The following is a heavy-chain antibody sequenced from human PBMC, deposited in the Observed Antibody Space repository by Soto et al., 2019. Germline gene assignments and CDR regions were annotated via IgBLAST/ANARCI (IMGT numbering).Heavy chain of an antibody. Sequence: GGSLRLSCAASGFTFSSYGMHWVRQAPGKGLEWVAVISYDGSNKYYADSVKGRFTISRDNSKNTLYLQMNSLRAEDTAVYYCAKVIGDIVVVPAADIDYWGQGTLVTVSS. J-gene: IGHJ4*02. CDR3: AKVIGDIVVVPAADIDY. D-gene: IGHD2-2*01. V-gene: IGHV3-30*18. CDR2: ISYDGSNK. CDR1: GFTFSSYG.